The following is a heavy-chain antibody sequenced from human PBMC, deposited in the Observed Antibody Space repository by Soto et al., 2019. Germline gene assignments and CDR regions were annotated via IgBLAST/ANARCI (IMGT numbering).Heavy chain of an antibody. CDR3: EKPEQGGYSYGYPLSY. J-gene: IGHJ4*02. D-gene: IGHD5-18*01. V-gene: IGHV3-30*18. CDR1: GFTFSSYG. Sequence: QVQLVESGGGVVQPGRSLRLSCAASGFTFSSYGMHWVRQAPGKGLEWVAVISYDGSNKYYADSVKGRFTISRDNSKNTLYLQMNSLRAEDTAVYYCEKPEQGGYSYGYPLSYWGQGTLVTVSS. CDR2: ISYDGSNK.